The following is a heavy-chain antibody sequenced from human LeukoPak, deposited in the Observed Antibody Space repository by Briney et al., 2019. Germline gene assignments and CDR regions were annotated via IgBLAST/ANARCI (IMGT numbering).Heavy chain of an antibody. CDR3: ATIEAVRFHY. V-gene: IGHV3-7*01. D-gene: IGHD6-19*01. Sequence: PGGTLRLSCAVSGFTLSSYWMSWVRQAPGKGLEWVANIKQDGSEKYYVDSVKGRFTISRDNAKNSLYLQMNSLRAEDTAVYYCATIEAVRFHYWGQGTLVTVSS. J-gene: IGHJ4*02. CDR1: GFTLSSYW. CDR2: IKQDGSEK.